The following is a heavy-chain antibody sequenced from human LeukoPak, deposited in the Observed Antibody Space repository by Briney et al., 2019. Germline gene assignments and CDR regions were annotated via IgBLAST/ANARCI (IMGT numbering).Heavy chain of an antibody. J-gene: IGHJ3*02. CDR2: IYYSGNT. V-gene: IGHV4-59*01. CDR3: AREGSGSADAFDI. D-gene: IGHD3-10*01. CDR1: GGSISSYY. Sequence: PSETLSLTCTVSGGSISSYYWSWIRHPPGKGLEWIGYIYYSGNTNYNPSLKSRVTISVDTSKNQFSLKLSSVTAADTAVYYCAREGSGSADAFDIWGQGTMVTVSS.